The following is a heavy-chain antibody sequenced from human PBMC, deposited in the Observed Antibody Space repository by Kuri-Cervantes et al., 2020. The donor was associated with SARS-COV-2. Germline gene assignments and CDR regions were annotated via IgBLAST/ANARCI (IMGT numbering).Heavy chain of an antibody. J-gene: IGHJ5*02. CDR1: GGSFSGYY. CDR2: INHSGST. V-gene: IGHV4-34*01. Sequence: SETLSLTCAVYGGSFSGYYWSWIRQPPGKGLEWIGEINHSGSTNYNPSLKSRVTMSVDTSKNQFSLKLSSVTAADTAVYYCARGRAQITIFGVSSMDWFDPWGQGTLVTVSS. CDR3: ARGRAQITIFGVSSMDWFDP. D-gene: IGHD3-3*01.